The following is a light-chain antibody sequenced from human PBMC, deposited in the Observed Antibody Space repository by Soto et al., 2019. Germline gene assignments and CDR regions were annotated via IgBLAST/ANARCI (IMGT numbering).Light chain of an antibody. CDR2: GNT. Sequence: QSVLTQPPSVSGAPGQRVTISCTGGRSNIGANYDVHWYQQLPGTAPKLLIYGNTNRPSGVPDRFSGSKSGTSASLAITGLQAEDEADYYCQSYDISLSGSVFGGGTKVTVL. CDR3: QSYDISLSGSV. V-gene: IGLV1-40*01. CDR1: RSNIGANYD. J-gene: IGLJ3*02.